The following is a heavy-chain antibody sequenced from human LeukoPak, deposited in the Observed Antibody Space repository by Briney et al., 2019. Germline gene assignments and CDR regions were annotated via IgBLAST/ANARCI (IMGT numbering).Heavy chain of an antibody. D-gene: IGHD5-18*01. Sequence: GGSLRLSCAASGFTFDDYAMHWVRQAPGEGLEWVSLISGDGGSTYYAGSVKGRFTISRDNSKNSLYLQMNSLRTEDTALYYCAKDKSYGARGYYYYYGMDVWGQGTTVTVSS. J-gene: IGHJ6*02. V-gene: IGHV3-43*02. CDR1: GFTFDDYA. CDR2: ISGDGGST. CDR3: AKDKSYGARGYYYYYGMDV.